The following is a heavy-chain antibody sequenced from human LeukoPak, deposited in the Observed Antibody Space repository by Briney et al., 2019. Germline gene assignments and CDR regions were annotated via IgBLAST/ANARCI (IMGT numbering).Heavy chain of an antibody. CDR2: VDPEDGVT. D-gene: IGHD4-17*01. V-gene: IGHV1-69-2*01. Sequence: ASVKVSCKVSGYSFSDYYIHWVPQAPGKGLEWVGLVDPEDGVTIYAEKFQGRVTMIADTSTDTAYMELSSLKSEATAVYYCAKGNGDYGNWFDPWGQGTPVTVSS. CDR1: GYSFSDYY. CDR3: AKGNGDYGNWFDP. J-gene: IGHJ5*02.